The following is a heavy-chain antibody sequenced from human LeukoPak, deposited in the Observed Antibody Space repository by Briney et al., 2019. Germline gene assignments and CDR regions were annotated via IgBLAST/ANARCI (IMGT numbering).Heavy chain of an antibody. CDR2: TYYRSKWYN. CDR1: GDSVSSNSAA. J-gene: IGHJ3*02. V-gene: IGHV6-1*01. CDR3: ASTVVVPAASNDAFDI. D-gene: IGHD2-2*01. Sequence: SQTLSLTCAISGDSVSSNSAAWNWIRQSPSRGLEWLGRTYYRSKWYNDYAVSVKSRITINPDTSKNQFSLQLNSVTPEDTAVYHCASTVVVPAASNDAFDIWGQGTMVTVSS.